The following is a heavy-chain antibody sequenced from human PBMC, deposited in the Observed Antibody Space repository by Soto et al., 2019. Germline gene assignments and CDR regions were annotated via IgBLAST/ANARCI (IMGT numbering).Heavy chain of an antibody. CDR2: INHSGST. CDR3: ARSIVVVPAAINFRQALDY. V-gene: IGHV4-34*01. Sequence: QVQLQQWVAGLLKPSETLSLTCAVYGGSFSGYYWSWIRQPPGKGLEWIGEINHSGSTNYNPSLKSRVTISVDTSKNQFSLKLSSVTAADTAVYYCARSIVVVPAAINFRQALDYWGQGTLVTVSS. J-gene: IGHJ4*02. D-gene: IGHD2-2*01. CDR1: GGSFSGYY.